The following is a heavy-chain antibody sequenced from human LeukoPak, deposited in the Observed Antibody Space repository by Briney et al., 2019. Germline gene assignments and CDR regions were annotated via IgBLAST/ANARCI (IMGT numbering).Heavy chain of an antibody. Sequence: PSETLSLTCTVSGGSISSYFWSWIRQPPGKGLEWIGFIYYTGSTNYNPSLKSRVTISIDTSKNQFSLKLSSVTAADTAVYYCARDWGIQQWPPSYFDYWGQGTLVTVSS. V-gene: IGHV4-59*01. CDR2: IYYTGST. CDR1: GGSISSYF. D-gene: IGHD5-18*01. J-gene: IGHJ4*02. CDR3: ARDWGIQQWPPSYFDY.